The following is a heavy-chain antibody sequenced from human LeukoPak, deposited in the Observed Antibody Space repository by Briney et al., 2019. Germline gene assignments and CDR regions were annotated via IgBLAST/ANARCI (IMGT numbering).Heavy chain of an antibody. Sequence: GGTLRLSCAASGFTFSSYGMSWVRQAPGKGLEWVSAISGSGGSTYYADSVKGRFTISRDNSKNTLYLQMNSLRAEDTAVYYCANDRGHSYGLFEYWGQGTLVTVSS. CDR1: GFTFSSYG. J-gene: IGHJ4*02. CDR2: ISGSGGST. CDR3: ANDRGHSYGLFEY. D-gene: IGHD5-18*01. V-gene: IGHV3-23*01.